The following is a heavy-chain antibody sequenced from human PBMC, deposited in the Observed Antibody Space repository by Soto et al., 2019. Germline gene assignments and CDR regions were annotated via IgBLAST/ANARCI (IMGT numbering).Heavy chain of an antibody. D-gene: IGHD5-18*01. Sequence: SQTLSLTCAMSGDSVSSNSAAWNWIRQSPSRGLEWLGRTYYRSKWYNDYAVSVKSRITINPDTSKNQFSLQLNSVTPEDTAVYYCARDPVGTAMVYYYYYGMDVWGQGTTVTVSS. CDR1: GDSVSSNSAA. V-gene: IGHV6-1*01. CDR3: ARDPVGTAMVYYYYYGMDV. J-gene: IGHJ6*02. CDR2: TYYRSKWYN.